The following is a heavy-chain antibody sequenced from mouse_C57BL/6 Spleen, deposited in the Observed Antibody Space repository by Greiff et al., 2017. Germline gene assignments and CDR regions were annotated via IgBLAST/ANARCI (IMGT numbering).Heavy chain of an antibody. CDR3: ARGAYYYGSSYDYAMYY. J-gene: IGHJ4*01. CDR1: GYTFTTYP. D-gene: IGHD1-1*01. CDR2: FHPYNDDT. V-gene: IGHV1-47*01. Sequence: VQLQESGAELVKPGASVKMSCKASGYTFTTYPIEWMKQNHGKSLEWIGNFHPYNDDTKYNEKFKGKATLTVEKSSSTVYLELSRLTSDDSAVYYCARGAYYYGSSYDYAMYYWGQGTSVTVSS.